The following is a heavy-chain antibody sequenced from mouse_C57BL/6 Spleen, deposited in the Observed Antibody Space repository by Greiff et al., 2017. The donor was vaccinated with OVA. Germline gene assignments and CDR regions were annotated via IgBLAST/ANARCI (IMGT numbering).Heavy chain of an antibody. J-gene: IGHJ3*01. CDR3: TTYYSKTPWFAY. CDR2: IDPETGGT. Sequence: VQLQQSGAELVRPGASVTLSCKASGYTFTDYEMHWVKQTPVHGLEWIGAIDPETGGTAYNQKFKGKAILTADKYSSTAYMELRSLTAEDSAVYYCTTYYSKTPWFAYWGQGTLVTVSA. D-gene: IGHD2-5*01. V-gene: IGHV1-15*01. CDR1: GYTFTDYE.